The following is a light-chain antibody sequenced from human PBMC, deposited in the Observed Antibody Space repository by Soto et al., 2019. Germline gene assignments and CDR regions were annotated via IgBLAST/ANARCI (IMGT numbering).Light chain of an antibody. CDR2: LNSDGSH. CDR3: QTWGTGIQV. CDR1: SGHSSYA. V-gene: IGLV4-69*01. J-gene: IGLJ2*01. Sequence: VLTQSPSASASLGASVKLTCTLSSGHSSYAIAWHQQQPEKGPRYLMKLNSDGSHNKGDGIPDRFSGSSSGAERYLTISSLQSEDEADYYCQTWGTGIQVFGGGTKVTVL.